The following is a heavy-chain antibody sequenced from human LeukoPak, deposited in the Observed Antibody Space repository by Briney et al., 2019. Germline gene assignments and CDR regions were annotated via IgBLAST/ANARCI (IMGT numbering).Heavy chain of an antibody. V-gene: IGHV3-23*01. Sequence: GGSLRLSCAASGFTFSSYSMNWVRQAPGKGLEWVSAISGSGDSTYYADSVKGRFTISRDNSKNTLYLQMNSLRAEDTAVYYCAKASDYGDFGYWGQGTLVTVSS. J-gene: IGHJ4*02. CDR3: AKASDYGDFGY. CDR1: GFTFSSYS. D-gene: IGHD4-17*01. CDR2: ISGSGDST.